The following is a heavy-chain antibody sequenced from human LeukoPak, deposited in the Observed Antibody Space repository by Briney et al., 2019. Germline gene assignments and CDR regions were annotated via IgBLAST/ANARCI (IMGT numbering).Heavy chain of an antibody. CDR1: GGSISSGTYY. CDR2: IYYSGST. CDR3: ARAPRMVRGIIASDFDS. Sequence: SETLSLTCTVSGGSISSGTYYWSWIRQHPGKGLEWIGYIYYSGSTYYNPSLRSRVTISVDTSKNQFSLKLSSVTAAGTAVYYCARAPRMVRGIIASDFDSWGQGALVTVSS. J-gene: IGHJ4*02. D-gene: IGHD3-10*01. V-gene: IGHV4-31*03.